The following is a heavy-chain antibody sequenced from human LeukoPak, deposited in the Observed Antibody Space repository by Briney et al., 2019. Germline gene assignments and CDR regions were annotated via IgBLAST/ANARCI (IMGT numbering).Heavy chain of an antibody. J-gene: IGHJ4*02. Sequence: SETLSLTCTVSGGSISSYYWSWIRQPPGKGLEWIGYIYYSGSTNYNPSLKSRVTISVDTSKNQFSLKLSSVTAADTAVYYCARSVRDSSAYYAVYWGQGIQVTVSS. CDR3: ARSVRDSSAYYAVY. V-gene: IGHV4-59*08. CDR2: IYYSGST. CDR1: GGSISSYY. D-gene: IGHD3-22*01.